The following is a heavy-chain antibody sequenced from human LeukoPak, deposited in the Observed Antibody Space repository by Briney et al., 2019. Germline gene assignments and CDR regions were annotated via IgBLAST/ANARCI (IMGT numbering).Heavy chain of an antibody. CDR3: ASTSRYCSSTTCYTFDY. CDR2: ISGSGGST. Sequence: GGSLRLSCAASGFTFSSYAMSWVRQAPGKGLEWVSAISGSGGSTYYADSVKGRFTISRDNSKNTLYLQMNSLRAEDTAVYYCASTSRYCSSTTCYTFDYWGQGALVTVSS. V-gene: IGHV3-23*01. CDR1: GFTFSSYA. D-gene: IGHD2-2*01. J-gene: IGHJ4*02.